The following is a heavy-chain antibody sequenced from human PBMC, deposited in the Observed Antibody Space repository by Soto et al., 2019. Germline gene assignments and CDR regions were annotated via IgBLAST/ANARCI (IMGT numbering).Heavy chain of an antibody. D-gene: IGHD3-9*01. J-gene: IGHJ5*02. V-gene: IGHV5-10-1*01. CDR3: ARHFEDQSAYNWFDP. CDR1: GYIFTSYW. CDR2: IDPSDSYT. Sequence: GESLKISCNGSGYIFTSYWISWVRQMPGKGLEWMGRIDPSDSYTNYSPSFQGHVTISADKSISTAYLQWSSLKASDTAMYYCARHFEDQSAYNWFDPWGQGTLVTVSS.